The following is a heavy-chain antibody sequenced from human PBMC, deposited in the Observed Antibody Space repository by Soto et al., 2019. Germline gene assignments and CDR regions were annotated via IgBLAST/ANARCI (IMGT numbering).Heavy chain of an antibody. Sequence: LRLSCAASGFTFSSYSMNWVRQAPGKGLEWVSSISSSSSYIYYADLVKGRFTISRDNAKNSLYLQMNSLRAEDTAVYYCARIIPRYRKFATPSTGTPDYWGQGTLVTVSS. D-gene: IGHD4-17*01. CDR3: ARIIPRYRKFATPSTGTPDY. CDR2: ISSSSSYI. V-gene: IGHV3-21*01. J-gene: IGHJ4*02. CDR1: GFTFSSYS.